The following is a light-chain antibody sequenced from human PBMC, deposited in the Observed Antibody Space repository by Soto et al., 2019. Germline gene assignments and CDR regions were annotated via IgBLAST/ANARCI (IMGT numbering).Light chain of an antibody. Sequence: VVMTQSPATLSVSPGEGVTLCCRTGQGIADTLACYQHKPGQAPRLLISDTSPTATGVPARFSGSRSGPEFTLTLNSLQSEDFAIYYSQPYNNWPLTFGGGIKVDNK. CDR3: QPYNNWPLT. V-gene: IGKV3-15*01. J-gene: IGKJ4*01. CDR2: DTS. CDR1: QGIADT.